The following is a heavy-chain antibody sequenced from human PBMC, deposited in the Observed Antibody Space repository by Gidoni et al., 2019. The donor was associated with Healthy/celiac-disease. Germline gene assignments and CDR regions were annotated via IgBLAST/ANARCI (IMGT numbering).Heavy chain of an antibody. CDR2: INPSGGST. CDR1: GYTFTSYY. J-gene: IGHJ6*02. CDR3: ASSKIAYCGGDCYYLYYYYGMDV. Sequence: QVQLVQSGAEVKKPGASVKVSCKASGYTFTSYYMHWVRQAPGQGLEWMGIINPSGGSTSYAQKFQGRVTMTRDTSTSTVYMELSSLRSEDTAVYYCASSKIAYCGGDCYYLYYYYGMDVWGQGTTVTVSS. D-gene: IGHD2-21*02. V-gene: IGHV1-46*01.